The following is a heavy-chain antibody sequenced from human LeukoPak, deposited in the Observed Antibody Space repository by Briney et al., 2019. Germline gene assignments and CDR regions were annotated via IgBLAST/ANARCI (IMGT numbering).Heavy chain of an antibody. CDR2: IPYDGSKK. D-gene: IGHD2-2*01. J-gene: IGHJ5*02. CDR1: GFTLTSYG. CDR3: AKNVMPTVVAPAFDL. V-gene: IGHV3-30*18. Sequence: GGSLRLSCAASGFTLTSYGMHWVRQAPGRGREWVAVIPYDGSKKYYTDSVKGRFTISRGNSKKTLFLQMDSLRVEDTAIYYCAKNVMPTVVAPAFDLWGQGPLVSVSS.